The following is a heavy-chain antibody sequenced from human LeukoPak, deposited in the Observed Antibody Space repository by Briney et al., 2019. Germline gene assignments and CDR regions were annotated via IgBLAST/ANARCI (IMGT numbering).Heavy chain of an antibody. Sequence: ASVKVSCKASGYTFTGYYMHWVRQAPGQGLEWMGWINPNSGGTNYAQKFQGRVTMTRDTSISTAYMELSRLRSDDTAVYYCARDNSSSWPSKFDPWGQGTLVTVSS. D-gene: IGHD6-13*01. J-gene: IGHJ5*02. CDR2: INPNSGGT. V-gene: IGHV1-2*02. CDR3: ARDNSSSWPSKFDP. CDR1: GYTFTGYY.